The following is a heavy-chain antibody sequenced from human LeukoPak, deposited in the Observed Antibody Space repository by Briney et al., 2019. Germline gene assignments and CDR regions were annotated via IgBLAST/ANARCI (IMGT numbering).Heavy chain of an antibody. V-gene: IGHV1-46*01. J-gene: IGHJ4*02. CDR3: ARDLGYEGNDY. CDR1: GYTFTSYY. Sequence: ASVKVSFKASGYTFTSYYMHRVRQTPAQALEWMGIINPSGGSTSYAQKLQGRVTMTRDTSTSTVYMELSSLRSEDTAVYYCARDLGYEGNDYWGQGTLVTVSS. D-gene: IGHD5-18*01. CDR2: INPSGGST.